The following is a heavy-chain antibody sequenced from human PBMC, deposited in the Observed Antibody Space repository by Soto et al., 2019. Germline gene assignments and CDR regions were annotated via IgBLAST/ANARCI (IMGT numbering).Heavy chain of an antibody. J-gene: IGHJ6*02. V-gene: IGHV5-51*01. CDR3: ARCPYYDFWSGYSHPNYYYYGMGV. CDR1: GYSFTSYW. Sequence: GESLKISCKGSGYSFTSYWIGWVRQMPGKGLEWVGIIYPGDSDTRYSPSFQGQVTISADKSISTAYLQWSSLKASDTAMYYCARCPYYDFWSGYSHPNYYYYGMGVWGQGTTVTVYS. CDR2: IYPGDSDT. D-gene: IGHD3-3*01.